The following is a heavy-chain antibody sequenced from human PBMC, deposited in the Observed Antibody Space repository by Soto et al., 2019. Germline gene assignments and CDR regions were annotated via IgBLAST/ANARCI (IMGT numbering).Heavy chain of an antibody. CDR2: ISWNSGSI. D-gene: IGHD5-12*01. CDR3: AKDMGIVATVELDY. J-gene: IGHJ4*02. Sequence: EVQLVESGGGLVQPGRSLRLSCAASGFTFDDYAMHWVRQAPGKGLEWVSGISWNSGSIGYADSVKGRFTISRDNAKNSLYLQMNSLRAEDTALYYCAKDMGIVATVELDYWGQGTLVTVSS. CDR1: GFTFDDYA. V-gene: IGHV3-9*01.